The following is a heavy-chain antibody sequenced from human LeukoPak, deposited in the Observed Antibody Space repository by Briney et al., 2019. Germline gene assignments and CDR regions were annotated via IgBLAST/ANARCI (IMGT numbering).Heavy chain of an antibody. CDR1: GLTFSTST. CDR3: ARDFWGAYRVDYFDY. CDR2: ITSRSNYI. V-gene: IGHV3-21*06. Sequence: GGSLRLSCAASGLTFSTSTMHWVRQAPGKGLEWLSSITSRSNYINYSDSVRGRFTISRDNADNSLYLQMNSLRAEDTAVYYCARDFWGAYRVDYFDYWGQGTLVTVSS. J-gene: IGHJ4*02. D-gene: IGHD3-3*01.